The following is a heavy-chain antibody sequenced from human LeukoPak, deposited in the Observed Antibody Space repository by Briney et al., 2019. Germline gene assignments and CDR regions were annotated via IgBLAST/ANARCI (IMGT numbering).Heavy chain of an antibody. D-gene: IGHD2-2*01. CDR3: ARLIAILPAATDAFDI. CDR2: INTDGSST. CDR1: GFTFSNYW. V-gene: IGHV3-74*01. Sequence: GGSLRLSCAASGFTFSNYWMHWVRQAPGKGLVWVSRINTDGSSTNYADSVKGRFTISRDNAKNTVYLQMNSLRAEDTAVYYCARLIAILPAATDAFDIWGQGTMVTVSS. J-gene: IGHJ3*02.